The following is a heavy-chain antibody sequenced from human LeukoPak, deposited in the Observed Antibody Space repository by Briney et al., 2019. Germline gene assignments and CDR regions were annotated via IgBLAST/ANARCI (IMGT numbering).Heavy chain of an antibody. CDR1: GGSISNSNYY. CDR3: ARHVYTYGELSYYFDY. J-gene: IGHJ4*02. CDR2: IYYTGST. V-gene: IGHV4-39*01. Sequence: PSETLSLTCSVSGGSISNSNYYWGWIRQPPGKGLEWIASIYYTGSTYYNPSLKSRVTISVDTSKNQFSLRLSSVTAADTAMFYCARHVYTYGELSYYFDYWGQGTLVSVSS. D-gene: IGHD3-16*02.